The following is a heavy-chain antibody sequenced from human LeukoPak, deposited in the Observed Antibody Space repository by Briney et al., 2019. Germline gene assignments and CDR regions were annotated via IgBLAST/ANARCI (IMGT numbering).Heavy chain of an antibody. J-gene: IGHJ6*03. V-gene: IGHV4-59*01. CDR1: GGSISSYY. D-gene: IGHD3-3*01. CDR3: ARGGYDPTYYMDV. Sequence: PSETLSLTXTVSGGSISSYYWSWIRQPPGKGLEWIGYIYYSGSTNYNPSLKSRVTISADTSKNQFSLKLSSVTAADTAVYYCARGGYDPTYYMDVWGKGTTVTVSS. CDR2: IYYSGST.